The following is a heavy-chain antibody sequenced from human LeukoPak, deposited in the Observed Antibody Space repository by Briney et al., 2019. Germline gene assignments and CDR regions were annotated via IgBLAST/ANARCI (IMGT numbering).Heavy chain of an antibody. V-gene: IGHV3-23*01. D-gene: IGHD1-26*01. J-gene: IGHJ4*02. CDR2: ISGSGGST. Sequence: GGSLRLSCAASGFTFSSYAMSWVRQAPGKGLEWVSAISGSGGSTYYADSVKGRFTISRDNSKNTLYLQMNSLRAEDTAAYYCAKDLSRHGSYFPPGYWGQGTLVTVSS. CDR3: AKDLSRHGSYFPPGY. CDR1: GFTFSSYA.